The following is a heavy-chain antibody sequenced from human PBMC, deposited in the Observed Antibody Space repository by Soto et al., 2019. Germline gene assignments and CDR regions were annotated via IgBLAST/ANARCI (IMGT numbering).Heavy chain of an antibody. CDR2: IYHSGST. D-gene: IGHD6-13*01. J-gene: IGHJ5*02. CDR3: ARGSVSSSWGYGWFDP. Sequence: QLQLQESGSGLVKPSQTLSLTCAVSGGSISSGGYAWSWIRQPPGKGMEWIGYIYHSGSTYYNPSLKSRVTISVDRSKNQFSLKRSSVTAADTAVYYCARGSVSSSWGYGWFDPWGQGTLVTVSS. CDR1: GGSISSGGYA. V-gene: IGHV4-30-2*01.